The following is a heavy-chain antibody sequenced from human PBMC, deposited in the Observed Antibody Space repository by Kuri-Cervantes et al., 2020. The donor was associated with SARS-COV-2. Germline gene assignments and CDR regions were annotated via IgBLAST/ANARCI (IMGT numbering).Heavy chain of an antibody. Sequence: LRLSCTVSGGSISGDTYYWSWVRQPAGKGLEWIGRIYSSGNTNYNPSLKSRVTISEDTSKNQFSLKLTSVTAADTAVYFRARGRGYHDSSGYYFDSWGQGTLVTVSS. CDR1: GGSISGDTYY. D-gene: IGHD3-22*01. V-gene: IGHV4-61*02. CDR3: ARGRGYHDSSGYYFDS. CDR2: IYSSGNT. J-gene: IGHJ4*02.